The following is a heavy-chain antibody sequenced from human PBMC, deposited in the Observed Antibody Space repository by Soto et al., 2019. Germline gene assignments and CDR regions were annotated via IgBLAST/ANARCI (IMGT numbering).Heavy chain of an antibody. CDR3: AKGGPDGFCSGGRCYFDY. CDR2: ISWNSNII. CDR1: GFTFDDYG. D-gene: IGHD2-15*01. Sequence: EVQRVESGGGLVQPGRSLRLSCAASGFTFDDYGMHWVRRVPGKGLEWDSSISWNSNIIGYADSVKGRFTISRDNAKNSLYLQMNSLRPEDTALYYCAKGGPDGFCSGGRCYFDYWGQGTLVTVSS. V-gene: IGHV3-9*01. J-gene: IGHJ4*02.